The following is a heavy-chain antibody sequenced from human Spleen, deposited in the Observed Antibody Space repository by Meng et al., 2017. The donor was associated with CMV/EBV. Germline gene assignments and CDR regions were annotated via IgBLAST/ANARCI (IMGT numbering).Heavy chain of an antibody. D-gene: IGHD3-3*01. CDR3: ARDHYFDFWNGYSYYYYYGMDV. V-gene: IGHV1-46*01. J-gene: IGHJ6*02. CDR1: GYTFSSYY. CDR2: INPSDDSI. Sequence: ASVKVSCKASGYTFSSYYIHWVRQATGQGLEWMGVINPSDDSISYAQKFQGRVTVTSDTSTSTVYMELSSLRSEDTAVYYCARDHYFDFWNGYSYYYYYGMDVWGQGTTVTVSS.